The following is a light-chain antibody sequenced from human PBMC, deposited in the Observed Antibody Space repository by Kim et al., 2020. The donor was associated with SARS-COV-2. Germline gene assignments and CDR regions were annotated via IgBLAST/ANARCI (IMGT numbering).Light chain of an antibody. CDR3: QAWDSSTAV. CDR2: QDS. CDR1: KLGDKY. V-gene: IGLV3-1*01. Sequence: VFPGQTASITCSGDKLGDKYACWYQQKPGQSPVLVFYQDSKRPSGIPERFSGSNSGNTATLTISGTQAMDEADYYCQAWDSSTAVFGGGTQLTVL. J-gene: IGLJ3*02.